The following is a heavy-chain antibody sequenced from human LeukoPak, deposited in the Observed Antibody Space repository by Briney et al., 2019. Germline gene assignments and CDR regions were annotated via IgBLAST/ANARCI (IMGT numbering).Heavy chain of an antibody. CDR3: ARRSFRRYCGGDCQIDY. CDR2: IYYSGST. D-gene: IGHD2-21*02. Sequence: PSETLSLTCTVSGGSISSYYWSWIRQPPGKGLEWIGYIYYSGSTYYNPSLKSRVTISVDTSKNQFSLKLSSVTAADTAVYYCARRSFRRYCGGDCQIDYWGQGTLVTVSS. V-gene: IGHV4-59*04. CDR1: GGSISSYY. J-gene: IGHJ4*02.